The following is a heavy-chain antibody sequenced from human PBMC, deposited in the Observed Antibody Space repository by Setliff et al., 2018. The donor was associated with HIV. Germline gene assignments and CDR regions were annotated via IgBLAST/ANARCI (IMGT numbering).Heavy chain of an antibody. D-gene: IGHD1-26*01. CDR1: GYTFTAYY. CDR2: IHPNTGST. J-gene: IGHJ3*01. Sequence: ASVKVSCKTSGYTFTAYYIYWVRQAPGHGLELMGRIHPNTGSTNYLQEFQGRVTITRDTSMSTVYMALTGLTFDDTAVYYCAKQGYSDSLYAFDVWGQGTMVTVSS. CDR3: AKQGYSDSLYAFDV. V-gene: IGHV1-2*06.